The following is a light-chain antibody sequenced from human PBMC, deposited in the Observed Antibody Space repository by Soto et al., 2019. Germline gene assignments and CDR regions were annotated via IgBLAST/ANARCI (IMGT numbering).Light chain of an antibody. CDR1: QSVSSSY. V-gene: IGKV3-20*01. J-gene: IGKJ2*01. CDR2: GAS. CDR3: QQYGSSPMYT. Sequence: EIVLTQSPGTLSLSPGERATLSCRACQSVSSSYLAWYQQKPGQAPRRLIYGASSRATGIPDRFSGSGSGTDFTLTIRRLEPEDFAVYYCQQYGSSPMYTFGQGTKLEIK.